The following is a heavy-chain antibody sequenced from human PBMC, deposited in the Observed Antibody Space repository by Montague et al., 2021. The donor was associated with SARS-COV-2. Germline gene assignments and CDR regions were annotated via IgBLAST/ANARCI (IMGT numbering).Heavy chain of an antibody. D-gene: IGHD6-13*01. CDR3: ARDSSSWGGALDY. J-gene: IGHJ4*02. CDR1: GFTFRNYW. Sequence: SLRFSCAASGFTFRNYWMHWVRQAPGKGLVWVSRINDYGSSTSYADSVKGRFTISRDNAKNTLYLQMNSLRVEDTAVYYCARDSSSWGGALDYWGQGTLVTVSS. V-gene: IGHV3-74*01. CDR2: INDYGSST.